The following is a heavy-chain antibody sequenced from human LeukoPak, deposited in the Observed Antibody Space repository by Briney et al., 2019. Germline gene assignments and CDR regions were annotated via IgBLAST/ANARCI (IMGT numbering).Heavy chain of an antibody. J-gene: IGHJ4*02. V-gene: IGHV3-21*01. CDR2: ISSSSSYI. CDR3: ATDIVATTKGHAPDDY. Sequence: GGSLRLSCAASGFTFSSYSMNWVRQAPGKGLEWVSSISSSSSYIYYADSVQGRFTISRDNAKNSLYLQMNSLRAEDTAVYYCATDIVATTKGHAPDDYWGQGTLVTVSS. D-gene: IGHD5-12*01. CDR1: GFTFSSYS.